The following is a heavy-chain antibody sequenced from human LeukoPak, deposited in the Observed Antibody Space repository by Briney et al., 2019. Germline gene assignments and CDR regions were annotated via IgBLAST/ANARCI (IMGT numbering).Heavy chain of an antibody. CDR1: GGSISGSGDY. CDR2: LYSGGNT. J-gene: IGHJ4*02. CDR3: ARAKTLSSLFDY. Sequence: SETLSLTCTVSGGSISGSGDYWGWIRQPPGKGLEWIGSLYSGGNTYYNPSLKSRVSMSVDTSRNQFSLKVRSLTAADTAVYYCARAKTLSSLFDYWSQGTLVTVSS. V-gene: IGHV4-39*07.